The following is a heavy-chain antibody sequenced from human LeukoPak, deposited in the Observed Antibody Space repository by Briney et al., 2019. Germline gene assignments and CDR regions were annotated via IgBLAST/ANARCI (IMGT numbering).Heavy chain of an antibody. CDR3: ARGQRLRYYYDRSAFDV. Sequence: SETLSLTCAVSGGSFSGYYWSWIRQPPGKGLEWIGEINHSGSTNYNPSLKSRVTISVDTSKNQFSLKLSSVTVADTAVYYCARGQRLRYYYDRSAFDVWGHGTMVTVSS. J-gene: IGHJ3*01. CDR1: GGSFSGYY. D-gene: IGHD3-22*01. CDR2: INHSGST. V-gene: IGHV4-34*01.